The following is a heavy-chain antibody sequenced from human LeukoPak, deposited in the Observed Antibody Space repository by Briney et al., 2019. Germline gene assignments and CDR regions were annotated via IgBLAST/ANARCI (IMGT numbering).Heavy chain of an antibody. Sequence: PGGSLRLSCAASGFTFSSYWMSWVRQAPGKGLEWVANIKQDGSEKYYVDSVKGRFTISRDNAKNSLYLQMNSLRAGDTAVYYCASEFAAAGDYFDYWGQGTLVTVSS. D-gene: IGHD6-13*01. V-gene: IGHV3-7*01. CDR1: GFTFSSYW. CDR3: ASEFAAAGDYFDY. CDR2: IKQDGSEK. J-gene: IGHJ4*02.